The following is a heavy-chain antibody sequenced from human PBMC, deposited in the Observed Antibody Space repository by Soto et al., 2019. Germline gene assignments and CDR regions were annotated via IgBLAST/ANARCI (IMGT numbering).Heavy chain of an antibody. CDR1: GFPFSGYA. J-gene: IGHJ5*01. CDR2: ISGSGEST. D-gene: IGHD3-22*01. Sequence: EVQLLEWGGGLVQPGGSLRLSCAASGFPFSGYAMSWVRRAPGKGPEWVSSISGSGESTHYADSVKGRSTISRDNSKNTLYLQMNSLRAEDTAVYYCAKEGAGYYDSSPYDSWGQGTLVTVSS. CDR3: AKEGAGYYDSSPYDS. V-gene: IGHV3-23*01.